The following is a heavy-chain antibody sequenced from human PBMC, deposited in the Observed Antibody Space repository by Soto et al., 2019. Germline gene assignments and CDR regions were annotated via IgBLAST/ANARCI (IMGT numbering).Heavy chain of an antibody. J-gene: IGHJ5*02. CDR2: IYYSGST. D-gene: IGHD6-19*01. CDR3: ARAVKVQWLVQMWFDP. CDR1: GASISSYY. Sequence: ETLSLTCPVSGASISSYYWSWIRQPPGKGLEWIGYIYYSGSTNYNPSLKSRVTISVDTSKNQFSLKLSSVTAADTAVYYCARAVKVQWLVQMWFDPWGQGTLVTISS. V-gene: IGHV4-59*01.